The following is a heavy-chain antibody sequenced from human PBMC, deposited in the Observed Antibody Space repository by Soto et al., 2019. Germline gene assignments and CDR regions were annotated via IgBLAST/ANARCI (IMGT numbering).Heavy chain of an antibody. Sequence: ITLKESGPTLVKPTQTLTLTCNFSGFSLSTSGVRVGWIRQPPGKALEWLALIYWDDDKRYSPSLKSRLTITKDTSKNQVVLTMTNMDPVDTATYYCAHSRWVYCSTTSCPYYFDYWGQGTLVTVSS. CDR2: IYWDDDK. CDR1: GFSLSTSGVR. V-gene: IGHV2-5*02. J-gene: IGHJ4*02. D-gene: IGHD2-2*01. CDR3: AHSRWVYCSTTSCPYYFDY.